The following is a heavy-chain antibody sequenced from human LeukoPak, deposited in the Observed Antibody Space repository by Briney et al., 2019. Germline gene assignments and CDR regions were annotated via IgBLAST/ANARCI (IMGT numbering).Heavy chain of an antibody. D-gene: IGHD3-10*01. J-gene: IGHJ5*02. CDR3: ARVRGYGSGKNWLDA. Sequence: ASVKVSRKASGYTFTGYYMHWVRQAPGQGLEWMGWINPNSGGTNYAQKFQGRVTMTRDKSISTAYMELSRLRCDDTAVYCCARVRGYGSGKNWLDAWGQGTLVTVSS. CDR2: INPNSGGT. V-gene: IGHV1-2*02. CDR1: GYTFTGYY.